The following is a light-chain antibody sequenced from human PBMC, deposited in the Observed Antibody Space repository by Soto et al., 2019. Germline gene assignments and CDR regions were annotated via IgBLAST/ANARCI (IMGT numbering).Light chain of an antibody. CDR3: QQYNNWPIT. CDR1: QSISSN. CDR2: GAS. J-gene: IGKJ5*01. V-gene: IGKV3-15*01. Sequence: EKVMTQSPATLSVSPGERATLPCRASQSISSNLAWYQQKPGQAPRLLIYGASTRDTGIPARFSGSGSGTEFTLTISSLQSEDFAVYYCQQYNNWPITFGQGTRLEIK.